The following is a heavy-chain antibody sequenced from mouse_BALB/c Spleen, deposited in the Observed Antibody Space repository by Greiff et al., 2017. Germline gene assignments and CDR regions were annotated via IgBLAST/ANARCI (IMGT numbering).Heavy chain of an antibody. CDR1: GFTFTDYY. V-gene: IGHV7-3*02. D-gene: IGHD2-10*02. J-gene: IGHJ3*01. CDR2: IRNKANGYTT. Sequence: EVQRVESGGGLVQPGGSLRLSCATSGFTFTDYYMSWVRQPPGKALEWLGFIRNKANGYTTEYSASVKGRFTISRDNSQSILYLQMNTLRAEDSATYYCARDKKYGNYDWFAYWGQGTLVTVSA. CDR3: ARDKKYGNYDWFAY.